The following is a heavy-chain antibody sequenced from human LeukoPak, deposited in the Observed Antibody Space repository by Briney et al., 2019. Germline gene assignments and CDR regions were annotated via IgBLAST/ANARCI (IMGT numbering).Heavy chain of an antibody. CDR1: GFTFSSYW. D-gene: IGHD1-26*01. V-gene: IGHV3-7*01. J-gene: IGHJ4*02. Sequence: GGSLRLSCAASGFTFSSYWMSWVRQGPGKGLEWVANIKEDGSEKYYVDSVKGRFTVSRDNAKNSLYLQMNSLRAEDTAVYYCARDWPFLVGGTPYGGQGTLVTVSS. CDR2: IKEDGSEK. CDR3: ARDWPFLVGGTPY.